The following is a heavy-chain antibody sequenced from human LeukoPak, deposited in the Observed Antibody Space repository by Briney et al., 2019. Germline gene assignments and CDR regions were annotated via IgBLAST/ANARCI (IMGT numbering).Heavy chain of an antibody. Sequence: GGSLRLSYAASGFTFSSYAMHWVRQAPGKGLEYVSAISSNGGSTYYANSVKGRFTISRDNSKNTLYLQMGSLRAEDMAVYYCASGGGMVTAILDYWGQGTLVTVSS. V-gene: IGHV3-64*01. D-gene: IGHD2-21*02. CDR3: ASGGGMVTAILDY. CDR2: ISSNGGST. CDR1: GFTFSSYA. J-gene: IGHJ4*02.